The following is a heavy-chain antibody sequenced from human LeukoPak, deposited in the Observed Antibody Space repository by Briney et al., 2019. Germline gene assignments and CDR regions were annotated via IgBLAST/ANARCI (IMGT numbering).Heavy chain of an antibody. Sequence: PSETLSLTCAVYGGSFSGYYWSWIRQPPGKGLEWIGEINHSGSTNYNPSLKSRVTISVDTSKNQFSLKLSSVTAADTAVYYCARGRLEPSGYYYYYMDVWGKGTTVTVSS. CDR3: ARGRLEPSGYYYYYMDV. J-gene: IGHJ6*03. CDR1: GGSFSGYY. V-gene: IGHV4-34*01. CDR2: INHSGST. D-gene: IGHD1-1*01.